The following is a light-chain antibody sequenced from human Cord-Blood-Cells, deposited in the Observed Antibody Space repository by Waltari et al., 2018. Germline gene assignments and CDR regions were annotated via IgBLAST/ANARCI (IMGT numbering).Light chain of an antibody. CDR3: CSYAGSYTVV. CDR1: SSDDGGYHY. V-gene: IGLV2-11*01. CDR2: DVS. J-gene: IGLJ2*01. Sequence: QSALTQPRSVSGPPGQSVTIPCPGTSSDDGGYHYVSWYQQHPVKAPKLLIYDVSKRPSGVPDRFSGSKSGNTASLTISGLQAEDEADYYCCSYAGSYTVVFGGGTKLTVL.